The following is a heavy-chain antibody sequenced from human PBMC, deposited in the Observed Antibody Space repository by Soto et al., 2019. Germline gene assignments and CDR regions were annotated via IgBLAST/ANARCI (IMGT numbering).Heavy chain of an antibody. CDR2: ISGSGGST. CDR1: GFTFSSYA. J-gene: IGHJ6*03. V-gene: IGHV3-23*01. CDR3: AKDPYYYYYMDV. Sequence: GGSLRLSCAASGFTFSSYAMRWVRQAPGKGLEWVSAISGSGGSTYYADSVKGRFTISRDNSKNTLYLQMNSLRAEDTAVYYCAKDPYYYYYMDVWGKGTTVTVSS.